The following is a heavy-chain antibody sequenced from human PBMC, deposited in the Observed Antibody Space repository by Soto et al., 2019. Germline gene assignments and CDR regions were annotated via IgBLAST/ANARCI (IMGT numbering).Heavy chain of an antibody. J-gene: IGHJ4*02. V-gene: IGHV1-46*01. Sequence: GASVKVSCKASGYAFTNYYVQWVRQAPGQGLEWMGVIHPDGGHTTYSQKFQDRVTMTRDTFTSTIYMELSSLRSEDTAVYYCARVDNDYWGQGTLVTVSS. CDR1: GYAFTNYY. CDR2: IHPDGGHT. CDR3: ARVDNDY.